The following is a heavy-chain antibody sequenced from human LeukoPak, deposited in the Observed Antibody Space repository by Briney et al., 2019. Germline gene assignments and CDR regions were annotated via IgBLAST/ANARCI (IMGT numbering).Heavy chain of an antibody. CDR2: ISYDGSNK. CDR1: GFTFSSYA. J-gene: IGHJ4*02. V-gene: IGHV3-30-3*01. Sequence: PGGSLRLSCAASGFTFSSYAMHWVRQAPGKGLEWVAVISYDGSNKYYADSVKGRFTISRDNAKNSLYLQMNSLRAEDTAVYYCARKARGGYIVVDYWGQGTLVTVSS. D-gene: IGHD5-18*01. CDR3: ARKARGGYIVVDY.